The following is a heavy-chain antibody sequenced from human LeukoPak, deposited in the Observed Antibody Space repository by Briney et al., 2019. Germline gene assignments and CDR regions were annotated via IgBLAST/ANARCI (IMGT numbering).Heavy chain of an antibody. V-gene: IGHV4-34*01. CDR3: ARGAADLNNYYYYIDV. CDR2: INHTGTT. Sequence: SETLSLTCAVYGGSFNTYYWNWIRQSPGKGLEWVGEINHTGTTNYNPSLKGRFTISVDTSKNQFSLKVSSGTAADTAVYYCARGAADLNNYYYYIDVWGKGTTVTVSS. D-gene: IGHD1/OR15-1a*01. J-gene: IGHJ6*03. CDR1: GGSFNTYY.